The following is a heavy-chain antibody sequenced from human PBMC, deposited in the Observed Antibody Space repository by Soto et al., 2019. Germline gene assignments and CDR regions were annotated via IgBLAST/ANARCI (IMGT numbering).Heavy chain of an antibody. D-gene: IGHD6-6*01. V-gene: IGHV3-30*18. J-gene: IGHJ4*02. CDR1: GFTFSSYG. CDR2: ISYDGSNK. CDR3: AKDALVQLVGGGADY. Sequence: QVQLVESGGGVVQPGRSLRLSCAASGFTFSSYGMHWVRQAPGKGLEWVAVISYDGSNKYYADSVKGRFTISRDNSKNKLYLQMNSQRAEDTAVYYCAKDALVQLVGGGADYWGQGTLVTVSS.